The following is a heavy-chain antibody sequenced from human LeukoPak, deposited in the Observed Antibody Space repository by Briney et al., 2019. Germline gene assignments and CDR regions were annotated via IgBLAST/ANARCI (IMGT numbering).Heavy chain of an antibody. CDR2: INPNSGGT. D-gene: IGHD2-15*01. J-gene: IGHJ3*02. Sequence: GASVKVSCKASGYTFTGYYMHWVRQAPGQGLEWMGWINPNSGGTNYAQKFQGRVTMTRDTSISTAYMELSRLRSDDTAVYYCARVPSRFDMDAFDIWGQGTMVTVSS. CDR3: ARVPSRFDMDAFDI. V-gene: IGHV1-2*02. CDR1: GYTFTGYY.